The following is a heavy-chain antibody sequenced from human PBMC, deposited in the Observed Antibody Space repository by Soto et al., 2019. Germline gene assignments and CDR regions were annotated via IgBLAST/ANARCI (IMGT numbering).Heavy chain of an antibody. Sequence: QVHLQQWGAGLLKPSETLSLTCDVSGGSCSVYNWTWIRQPPGKGLEWIGEINHSENTNYNPSLKSRVTISIDTSMNRFSLKLTSVTAADTAVYYCARVPAYDITAAGSLDYWGQGTLVTVSS. CDR2: INHSENT. V-gene: IGHV4-34*01. CDR3: ARVPAYDITAAGSLDY. D-gene: IGHD6-13*01. CDR1: GGSCSVYN. J-gene: IGHJ4*02.